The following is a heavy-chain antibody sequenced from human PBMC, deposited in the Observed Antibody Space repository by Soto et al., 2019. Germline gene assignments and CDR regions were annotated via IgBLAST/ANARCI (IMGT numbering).Heavy chain of an antibody. Sequence: GASVKVSCKASGYTFTSYYMHWVRQAPGQGLEWMGIINPSGGSTSYAQKFQGRVTMTRDTSTSTVYIELSSLRSEDTAVYYCARSTIFGVVITAYFDYWGQGTLVTVSS. J-gene: IGHJ4*02. CDR3: ARSTIFGVVITAYFDY. CDR2: INPSGGST. V-gene: IGHV1-46*01. D-gene: IGHD3-3*01. CDR1: GYTFTSYY.